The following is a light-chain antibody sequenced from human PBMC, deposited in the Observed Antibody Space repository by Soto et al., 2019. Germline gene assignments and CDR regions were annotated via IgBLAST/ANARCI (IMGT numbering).Light chain of an antibody. Sequence: EIVLTQSPGTLSLSPGERATLSCRASQSVSSSYLAWYQQKRGQAPRLLIYGASSRATGIPDRFRGSGSGTDFALTITRLEREDFALYYCQQFGDSLTFGGGTMVEIK. V-gene: IGKV3-20*01. CDR3: QQFGDSLT. CDR1: QSVSSSY. J-gene: IGKJ4*01. CDR2: GAS.